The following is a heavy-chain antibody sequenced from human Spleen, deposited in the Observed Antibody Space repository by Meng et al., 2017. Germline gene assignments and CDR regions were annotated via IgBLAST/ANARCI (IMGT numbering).Heavy chain of an antibody. CDR3: ARGPTTMAHDFDY. CDR1: GGSIGGYY. V-gene: IGHV4-34*01. Sequence: SETLSLTCTVSGGSIGGYYWSWIRQPPGKGLEWIGEINHSGSTNYNPSLESRATISVDTSQNNLSLKLSSVTAADSAVYYCARGPTTMAHDFDYWGQGTLVTVSS. J-gene: IGHJ4*02. CDR2: INHSGST. D-gene: IGHD4-11*01.